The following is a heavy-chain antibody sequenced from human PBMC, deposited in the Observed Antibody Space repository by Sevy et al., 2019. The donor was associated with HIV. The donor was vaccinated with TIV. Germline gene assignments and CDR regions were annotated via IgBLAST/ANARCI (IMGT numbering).Heavy chain of an antibody. D-gene: IGHD6-25*01. CDR3: ARDPSRNWFDP. CDR1: GGSISSGGYY. Sequence: SETLSLTCTVSGGSISSGGYYWSWIRQHPGKGLGWIGYFYYSGSTYYNPSLRSRVTISVDTSKNQFSLKLSPVTAADTAVYYCARDPSRNWFDPWGQGTLVTVSS. CDR2: FYYSGST. J-gene: IGHJ5*02. V-gene: IGHV4-31*03.